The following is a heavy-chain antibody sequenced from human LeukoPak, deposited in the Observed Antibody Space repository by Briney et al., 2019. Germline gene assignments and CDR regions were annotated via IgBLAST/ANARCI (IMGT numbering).Heavy chain of an antibody. Sequence: GASVKVSCKASGGTFSSYAISWVRQAPGQGLEWMGGIIPIFGTATYSQKFQGRVTITADESKSTAYMELSSLRSEDTAVYYCARTTYYGSGSYFDYWGQGTLVTVSS. CDR2: IIPIFGTA. J-gene: IGHJ4*02. CDR3: ARTTYYGSGSYFDY. V-gene: IGHV1-69*13. D-gene: IGHD3-10*01. CDR1: GGTFSSYA.